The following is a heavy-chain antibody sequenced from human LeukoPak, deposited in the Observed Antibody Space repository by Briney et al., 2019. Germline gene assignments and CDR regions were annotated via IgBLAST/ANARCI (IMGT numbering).Heavy chain of an antibody. CDR3: CHGTQY. CDR2: TRNKANSYTT. J-gene: IGHJ4*02. Sequence: GGSLRLSCAASGFTFSDHYMDWVRQAPGKGLEWVGRTRNKANSYTTEYAASVKGRFTISRDDSKNSLYLQMNSLKTEDTAVYYCCHGTQYWSQGTLVTVSS. V-gene: IGHV3-72*01. CDR1: GFTFSDHY.